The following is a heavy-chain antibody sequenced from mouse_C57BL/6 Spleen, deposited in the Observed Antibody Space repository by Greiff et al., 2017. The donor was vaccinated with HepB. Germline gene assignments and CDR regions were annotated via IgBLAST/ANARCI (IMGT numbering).Heavy chain of an antibody. Sequence: EVQLQQSGPGLVKPSQSLSLTCSVTGYSITSGYYWNWIRQFPGNKLEWMGYISYDGSNNYNPSLKNRISITRDTSKNQYYLKLKSVTTEDTATYYCARAEYYYGGYYYAMDYWGQGTSVTVSS. J-gene: IGHJ4*01. CDR1: GYSITSGYY. D-gene: IGHD1-1*01. CDR3: ARAEYYYGGYYYAMDY. V-gene: IGHV3-6*01. CDR2: ISYDGSN.